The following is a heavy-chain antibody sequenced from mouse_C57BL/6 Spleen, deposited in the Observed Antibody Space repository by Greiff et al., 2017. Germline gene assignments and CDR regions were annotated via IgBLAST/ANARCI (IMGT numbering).Heavy chain of an antibody. CDR3: ASTTVVDWYFDV. CDR1: GFSLTSYG. CDR2: IWSGGST. V-gene: IGHV2-2*01. D-gene: IGHD1-1*01. Sequence: VQGVESGPGLVQPSQSLSITCTVSGFSLTSYGVHWVRQSPGKGLEWLGVIWSGGSTDYNAAFISRLSISKNNSKSQVFFKMNSLQADDTAIYYCASTTVVDWYFDVWGTGTTVTVSS. J-gene: IGHJ1*03.